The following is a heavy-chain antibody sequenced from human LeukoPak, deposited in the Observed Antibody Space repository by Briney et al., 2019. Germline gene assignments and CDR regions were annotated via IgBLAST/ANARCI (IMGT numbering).Heavy chain of an antibody. J-gene: IGHJ4*02. CDR3: ASGGNLVTYFFDY. CDR2: IRSDGSDK. D-gene: IGHD4-23*01. CDR1: GITLSNYV. V-gene: IGHV3-30*02. Sequence: GGSLRLSCAASGITLSNYVNLGLPQAPGKGVEGLAYIRSDGSDKYYVDSVKGRFTISRDNSKITLYLQMNGLRAEDTAVYYCASGGNLVTYFFDYRSQETLDAVSS.